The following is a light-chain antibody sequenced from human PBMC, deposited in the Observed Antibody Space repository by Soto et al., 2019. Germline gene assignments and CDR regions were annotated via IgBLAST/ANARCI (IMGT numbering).Light chain of an antibody. V-gene: IGLV2-8*01. Sequence: QSALTQPPSASGSPGQSVTISCTGTSSDVGGYNFVSWYQHFPGEAPKLIIYEVTKRPSGVPDRFSGSKSGNTASLTVSGLQTDDEADSYCSSYGGSNNFVFGTGTKLTVL. CDR2: EVT. J-gene: IGLJ1*01. CDR3: SSYGGSNNFV. CDR1: SSDVGGYNF.